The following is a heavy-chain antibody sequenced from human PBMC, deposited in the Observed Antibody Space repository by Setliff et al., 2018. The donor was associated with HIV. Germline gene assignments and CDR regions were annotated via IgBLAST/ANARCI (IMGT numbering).Heavy chain of an antibody. CDR3: ARGEIFGVGNGMDV. J-gene: IGHJ6*02. CDR2: INPNSGGT. V-gene: IGHV1-2*04. D-gene: IGHD3-3*01. Sequence: ASVKVSCKASGYTFTAYYMHWVRQAPGQGLGWMGWINPNSGGTNYAQKFQGWVTMTRDTSISTAYMELTRLKSDDTAVYYCARGEIFGVGNGMDVWGQGTTVTVSS. CDR1: GYTFTAYY.